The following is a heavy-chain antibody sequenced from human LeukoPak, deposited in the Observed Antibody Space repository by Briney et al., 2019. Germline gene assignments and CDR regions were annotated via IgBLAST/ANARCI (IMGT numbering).Heavy chain of an antibody. J-gene: IGHJ4*02. Sequence: GASVKVSCKASGYTFTSYGISWVRQAPGQGLEWVGWISAYNGNTNYAQKLQGRVTLTTDTSTSTAYMDLRSLRSDDTAVYYCARLVTAVVEFDYWGQGTLVTVSS. CDR2: ISAYNGNT. D-gene: IGHD4-23*01. V-gene: IGHV1-18*01. CDR3: ARLVTAVVEFDY. CDR1: GYTFTSYG.